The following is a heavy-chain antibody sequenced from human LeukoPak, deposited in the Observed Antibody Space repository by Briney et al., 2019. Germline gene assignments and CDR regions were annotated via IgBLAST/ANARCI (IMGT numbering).Heavy chain of an antibody. D-gene: IGHD2-15*01. CDR3: AKVLVLVSANRYYFDY. J-gene: IGHJ4*02. CDR1: GLTFSGSA. CDR2: ISGSGNST. V-gene: IGHV3-23*01. Sequence: PGGSLRLSCAASGLTFSGSAMSWVRQAPGKGLEWVSLISGSGNSTYYADSEKGRFTISRDNSKNTLYLQMNSLRAEDTAVYYCAKVLVLVSANRYYFDYWGQGTLVTVSS.